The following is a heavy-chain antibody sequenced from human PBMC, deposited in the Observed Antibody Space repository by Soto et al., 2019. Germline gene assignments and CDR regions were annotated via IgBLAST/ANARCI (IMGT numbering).Heavy chain of an antibody. D-gene: IGHD6-13*01. J-gene: IGHJ4*02. CDR2: ITSSSITI. V-gene: IGHV3-48*02. Sequence: GGSLRLSCAASGFTFSSFSMNWVRQAPGKGLEWLSYITSSSITIYYADSVKGRFTISRDNAKNSLYLQMNGLRDEDTAVYYCARDSSSWNFDYWGQGALVTVSS. CDR1: GFTFSSFS. CDR3: ARDSSSWNFDY.